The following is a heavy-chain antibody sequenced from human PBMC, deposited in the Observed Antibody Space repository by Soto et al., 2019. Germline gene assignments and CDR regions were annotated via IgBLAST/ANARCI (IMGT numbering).Heavy chain of an antibody. CDR2: ISYSGST. Sequence: SETLSLTCAVSGGSISSGDYFWSWIRQLPGKGLEWIGYISYSGSTYYNPSLKSRVEISVDTSKNQLSLKLTSVTAADTAVYYCARDDCSGGSCYWSDWGQGTLVTVSS. CDR1: GGSISSGDYF. V-gene: IGHV4-31*11. J-gene: IGHJ4*02. CDR3: ARDDCSGGSCYWSD. D-gene: IGHD2-15*01.